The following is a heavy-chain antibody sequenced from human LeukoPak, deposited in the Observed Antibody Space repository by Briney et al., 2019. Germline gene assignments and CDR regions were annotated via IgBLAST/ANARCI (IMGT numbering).Heavy chain of an antibody. D-gene: IGHD3-22*01. J-gene: IGHJ4*02. Sequence: SETLSLTCAVYGGSFSGYYWSWIRQPPGKGLEWIGEINHSGSTNYNPSLKGRVTISVDTSKNQFSLKLSSVTAADTAVYYCARVDYYDSSGYYDYWGQGTLVTVSS. CDR1: GGSFSGYY. CDR3: ARVDYYDSSGYYDY. CDR2: INHSGST. V-gene: IGHV4-34*01.